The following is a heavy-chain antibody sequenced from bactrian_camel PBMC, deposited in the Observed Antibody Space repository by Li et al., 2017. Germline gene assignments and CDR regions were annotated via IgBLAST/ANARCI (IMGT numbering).Heavy chain of an antibody. V-gene: IGHV3S7*01. Sequence: HVQLVESGGGLVQPGGSLRLSCVASGFTFSDYGMSWVRQAPGKGLEWVSRIDRDGSTQTYAESLKGRFTISRDNDKNTLYLQMNDLKPEDTAMYYCAADRCYPGWSRTGDEFPYWGRGTQVTVS. CDR2: IDRDGST. J-gene: IGHJ4*01. CDR1: GFTFSDYG. D-gene: IGHD2*01. CDR3: AADRCYPGWSRTGDEFPY.